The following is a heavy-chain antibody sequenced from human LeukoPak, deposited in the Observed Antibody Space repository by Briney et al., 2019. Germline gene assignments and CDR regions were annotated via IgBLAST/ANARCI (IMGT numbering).Heavy chain of an antibody. CDR3: ARGHLVPAAIRGAFDY. CDR2: ISYDGSNK. V-gene: IGHV3-30-3*01. D-gene: IGHD2-2*02. CDR1: GFTFSSYA. J-gene: IGHJ4*02. Sequence: GRSLRLSCAASGFTFSSYAMHWVRQAPGKGLEWVAVISYDGSNKYYADSVKGRFTISRDNSKNTLYLQMNSLRAEDTAVYYCARGHLVPAAIRGAFDYWGQGTLVTVSS.